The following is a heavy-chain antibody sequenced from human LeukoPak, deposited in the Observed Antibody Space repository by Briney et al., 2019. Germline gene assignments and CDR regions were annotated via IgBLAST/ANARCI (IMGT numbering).Heavy chain of an antibody. CDR3: AKENPFIAAAVWVN. Sequence: SETLSLTCTVSGGSISSYYWSWLRQPAGKGREWIGRIYTSGSTNYNPSPKSGVTMSVDTSKTQFSLKLSSVTAAATAVYYGAKENPFIAAAVWVNWGQGTLVTVSS. CDR1: GGSISSYY. CDR2: IYTSGST. J-gene: IGHJ4*02. D-gene: IGHD6-13*01. V-gene: IGHV4-4*07.